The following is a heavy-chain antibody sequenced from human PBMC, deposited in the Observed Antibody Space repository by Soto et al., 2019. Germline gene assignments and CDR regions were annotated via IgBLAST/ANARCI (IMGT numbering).Heavy chain of an antibody. CDR1: GFTFNIHW. CDR2: INPDGSDK. Sequence: GGSLRLSCAVSGFTFNIHWMSWVRQAPGKGLEWVAKINPDGSDKTYVDSVKGRFTISRDNAKDSVYLQMDSLRVEDTAVYYCARVPAFGAIDYWGPGTLVTVSS. CDR3: ARVPAFGAIDY. J-gene: IGHJ4*02. D-gene: IGHD2-2*01. V-gene: IGHV3-7*01.